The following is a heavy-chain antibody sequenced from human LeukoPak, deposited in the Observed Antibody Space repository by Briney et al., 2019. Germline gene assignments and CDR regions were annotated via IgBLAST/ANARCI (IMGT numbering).Heavy chain of an antibody. Sequence: VKPSETLSLTCTVSGGSISSSSYYWGWIRQPPGKGLEWIGSIYYSGSTYYNPSLKSRVTISVDTSKNQFSLKLSSVTAADTAVYYCARTRGYGDYGNWGQGTLVTVSS. V-gene: IGHV4-39*07. D-gene: IGHD4-17*01. CDR1: GGSISSSSYY. CDR2: IYYSGST. J-gene: IGHJ4*02. CDR3: ARTRGYGDYGN.